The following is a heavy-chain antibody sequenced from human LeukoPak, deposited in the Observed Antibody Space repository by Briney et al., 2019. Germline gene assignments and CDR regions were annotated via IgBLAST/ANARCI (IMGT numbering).Heavy chain of an antibody. CDR3: ARDRDSGYYDTSGPFDP. V-gene: IGHV3-20*01. J-gene: IGHJ5*02. Sequence: GGSLRLSCAASGFTFDDYGMSWVRQAPGKGLDGVSGITWNGGSAGYADSVKGRFTISRDSAKNSLYLQMNSLRGEDTAVYHCARDRDSGYYDTSGPFDPWGQGTLVTVSS. D-gene: IGHD3-22*01. CDR1: GFTFDDYG. CDR2: ITWNGGSA.